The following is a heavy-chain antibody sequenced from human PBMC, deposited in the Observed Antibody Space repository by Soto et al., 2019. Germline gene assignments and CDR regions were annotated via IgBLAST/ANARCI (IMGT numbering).Heavy chain of an antibody. J-gene: IGHJ4*01. V-gene: IGHV3-7*01. CDR1: GFTLSSYW. CDR3: ASVAYKNGCILDY. D-gene: IGHD6-19*01. CDR2: IKPGGSEE. Sequence: GGSLRLSCAASGFTLSSYWMSWVRQAPGKGLEWVANIKPGGSEEYYVDSVRGRFTISRDNAKNSLYLQMNSLRAEDTAVYFCASVAYKNGCILDYWGQGTLVTVSS.